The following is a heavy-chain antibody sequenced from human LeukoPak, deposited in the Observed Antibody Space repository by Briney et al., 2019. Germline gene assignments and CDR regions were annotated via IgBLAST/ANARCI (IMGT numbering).Heavy chain of an antibody. CDR1: GYTLTELS. CDR2: FDPEDGET. CDR3: ATVGNYGGNSYFDY. J-gene: IGHJ4*02. V-gene: IGHV1-24*01. Sequence: ASVTVSCKVSGYTLTELSMHWVRQAPGKGLEWMGGFDPEDGETIYAQKFQGRVTMTEDTSTDTAYMELSSLRSEDTAVYYCATVGNYGGNSYFDYWGQGTLVTVSS. D-gene: IGHD4-23*01.